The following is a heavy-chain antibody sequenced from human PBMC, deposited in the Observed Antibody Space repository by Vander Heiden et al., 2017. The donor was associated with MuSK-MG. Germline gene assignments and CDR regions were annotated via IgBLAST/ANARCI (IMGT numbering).Heavy chain of an antibody. J-gene: IGHJ4*02. Sequence: QLQLQESGPGLVKPSETLSLTCTVSGGSISSSSYYWGWIRQPPGKGLEWIGSIYYSGSTYYNPSLKSRVTISVDTSKNQSSLKLSSVTAADTAVYYCATIVVVPAAIRAGFDYWSQGTLVTVSS. D-gene: IGHD2-2*02. CDR3: ATIVVVPAAIRAGFDY. CDR1: GGSISSSSYY. CDR2: IYYSGST. V-gene: IGHV4-39*01.